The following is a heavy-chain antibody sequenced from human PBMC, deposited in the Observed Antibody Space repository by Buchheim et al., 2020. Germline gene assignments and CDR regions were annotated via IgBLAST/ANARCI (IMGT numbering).Heavy chain of an antibody. D-gene: IGHD3-3*01. CDR1: GFTFSSYG. V-gene: IGHV3-33*06. CDR3: AKDVVLEWLYRFDY. Sequence: QVQLVESGGGVVQPGRSLRLSCAASGFTFSSYGMHWVRQAPGKGLEWVAVIWYDGSNKYYADSVKGRFTISRDNSKNTLYLQMNSLRAEDTAVYYCAKDVVLEWLYRFDYWGQGTL. CDR2: IWYDGSNK. J-gene: IGHJ4*02.